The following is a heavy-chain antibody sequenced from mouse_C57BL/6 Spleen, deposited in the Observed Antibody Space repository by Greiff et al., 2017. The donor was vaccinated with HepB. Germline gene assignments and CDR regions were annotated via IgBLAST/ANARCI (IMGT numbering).Heavy chain of an antibody. CDR1: GYTFTSYG. CDR3: ARWGFHYCGSSYDDAMDY. V-gene: IGHV1-81*01. CDR2: IYPRSGNT. Sequence: QVQLQQSGAELARPGASVKLSCKASGYTFTSYGISWVKQRTGQGLEWIGEIYPRSGNTYYNEKFKGKATLTADKSSSTAYMELRSLTSEDSAVYFCARWGFHYCGSSYDDAMDYWGQGTSVTVSS. D-gene: IGHD1-1*01. J-gene: IGHJ4*01.